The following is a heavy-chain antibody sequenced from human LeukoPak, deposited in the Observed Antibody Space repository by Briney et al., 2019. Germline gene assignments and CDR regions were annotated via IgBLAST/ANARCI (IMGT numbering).Heavy chain of an antibody. V-gene: IGHV3-9*01. CDR1: GFTFDDYA. CDR3: AIESAFDI. Sequence: GGSLRLSCAASGFTFDDYAMHWVRQAPGKGLEWVSGISWNSGSIGYADPVKGRFTISRDNAKNSLYLQMNSLRAEDTALYYCAIESAFDIWGQGTMVTVSS. CDR2: ISWNSGSI. J-gene: IGHJ3*02.